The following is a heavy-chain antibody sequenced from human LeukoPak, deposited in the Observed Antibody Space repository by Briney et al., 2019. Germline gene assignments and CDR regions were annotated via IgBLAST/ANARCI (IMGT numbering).Heavy chain of an antibody. CDR3: AKAELGVDTFFDY. Sequence: GGSLRLSCAASGLTFSGYALGWVRQAPGMGLEWVATLSGSGAGTYYSDSVQGRFTISRDNSKRTLFLQMNSLRAEDTAFYYCAKAELGVDTFFDYWGQGTLVTVSS. CDR1: GLTFSGYA. D-gene: IGHD3-3*01. J-gene: IGHJ4*02. V-gene: IGHV3-23*01. CDR2: LSGSGAGT.